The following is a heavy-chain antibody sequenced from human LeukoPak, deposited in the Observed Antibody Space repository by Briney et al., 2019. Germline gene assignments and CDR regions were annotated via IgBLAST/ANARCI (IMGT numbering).Heavy chain of an antibody. Sequence: PSETLSLTCTVSGGXISSYYCSWIRQAPGKGLEWIGYIYYSGSTTYNPSLKSRVTISVDTSKNQLSLKLSSMTAADMAVYYCARRSISAWTFDYWGQGTLVTVSS. D-gene: IGHD6-19*01. CDR2: IYYSGST. CDR1: GGXISSYY. CDR3: ARRSISAWTFDY. J-gene: IGHJ4*02. V-gene: IGHV4-59*01.